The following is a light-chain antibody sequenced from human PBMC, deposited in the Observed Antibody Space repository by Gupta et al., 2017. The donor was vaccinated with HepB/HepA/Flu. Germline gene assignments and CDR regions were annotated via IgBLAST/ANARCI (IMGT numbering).Light chain of an antibody. V-gene: IGKV3-20*01. CDR1: QSVSSTF. Sequence: IVLTQSPGTLSLSPGERATLAGRASQSVSSTFLAWYQQKPGQAPRLLIYGASSRATGIPNRFSGSGSGTDFTLTISRLEPEDFAVYYCQQYGSSPGLTFGPGTKVDIK. CDR3: QQYGSSPGLT. CDR2: GAS. J-gene: IGKJ3*01.